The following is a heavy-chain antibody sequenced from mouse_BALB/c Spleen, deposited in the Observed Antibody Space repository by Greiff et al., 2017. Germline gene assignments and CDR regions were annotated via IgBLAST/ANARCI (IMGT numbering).Heavy chain of an antibody. J-gene: IGHJ4*01. Sequence: EVQLQQSGTVLARPGASVKMSCKASGYSFTSYWMHWVKQRPGQGLEWIGAIYPGNSDTSYNQKFKGKAKLTAVTSASTAYMELSSLTNEDSAVYYCTRGAQLGLRDYAMDYWGQGTSVTVSS. V-gene: IGHV1-5*01. D-gene: IGHD3-1*01. CDR2: IYPGNSDT. CDR1: GYSFTSYW. CDR3: TRGAQLGLRDYAMDY.